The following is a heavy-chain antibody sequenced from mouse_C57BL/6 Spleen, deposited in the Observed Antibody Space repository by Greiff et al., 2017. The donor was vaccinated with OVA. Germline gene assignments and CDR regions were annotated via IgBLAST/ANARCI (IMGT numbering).Heavy chain of an antibody. CDR2: ISSGGSYT. CDR3: AREVVATGYCDY. Sequence: DVMLVESGGDLVKPGGSLKLSCAASGFTFSSYGMSWVRQTPDKRLEWVATISSGGSYTYYPDSVKGRFTISRDNAKNTLYLQMSSLKSEDTAMYYCAREVVATGYCDYWGQGTTLTVSS. V-gene: IGHV5-6*02. CDR1: GFTFSSYG. D-gene: IGHD1-1*01. J-gene: IGHJ2*01.